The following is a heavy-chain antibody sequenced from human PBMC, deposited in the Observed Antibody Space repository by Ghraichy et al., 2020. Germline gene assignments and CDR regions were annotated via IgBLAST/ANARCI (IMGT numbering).Heavy chain of an antibody. V-gene: IGHV5-51*01. J-gene: IGHJ4*02. D-gene: IGHD2-2*01. CDR2: IYPGDSDT. CDR3: ARVPAPADYYFDY. CDR1: GYSFTSYW. Sequence: GESLNISCKGSGYSFTSYWIGWVRQMPGKGLEWMGIIYPGDSDTRYSPSFQGQVTISADKSISTAYLQWSSLKASDTAMYYCARVPAPADYYFDYWGQGTLVTVSS.